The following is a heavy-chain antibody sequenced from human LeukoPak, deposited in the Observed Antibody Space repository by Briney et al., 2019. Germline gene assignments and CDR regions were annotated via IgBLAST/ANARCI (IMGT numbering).Heavy chain of an antibody. J-gene: IGHJ3*02. D-gene: IGHD2-2*01. V-gene: IGHV1-2*02. CDR3: ARDRAYCSSTSCPYDAFDI. CDR1: GYTFTGYY. Sequence: ASVKVSCKASGYTFTGYYMHWVRQAPGQGLEWMGWINPNSGGTNYAQKFQGRVTMTRDTSISIAYMELSRLRSDDTAVYYCARDRAYCSSTSCPYDAFDIWGQGTMVTVSS. CDR2: INPNSGGT.